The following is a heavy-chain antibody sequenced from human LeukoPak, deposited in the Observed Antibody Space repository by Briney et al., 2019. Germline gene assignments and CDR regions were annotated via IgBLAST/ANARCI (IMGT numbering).Heavy chain of an antibody. Sequence: ASVKVSCKASGYTFTGYYMHWVRRAPGQGLEWMGWINPNSGGTNYAQKFQGRVTMTRDTSISTAYMELSRLRSDDTAVYYCARANHYYDSSVSDAFDIWGQGTMVTVSS. CDR3: ARANHYYDSSVSDAFDI. CDR1: GYTFTGYY. V-gene: IGHV1-2*02. CDR2: INPNSGGT. D-gene: IGHD3-22*01. J-gene: IGHJ3*02.